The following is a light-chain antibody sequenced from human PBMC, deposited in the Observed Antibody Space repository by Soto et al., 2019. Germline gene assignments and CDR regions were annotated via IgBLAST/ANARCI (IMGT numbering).Light chain of an antibody. CDR2: SNN. CDR3: AVWDDNLSGWV. V-gene: IGLV1-47*02. CDR1: SSNIGSNY. Sequence: QLVLTQPPSASGTPGQRVTISCSGSSSNIGSNYVYWYQQLPGMAPKLLMYSNNQRPSGVPDRFYGSESGTSASLVISGLRSEEEADYYCAVWDDNLSGWVFGGGTKLTVL. J-gene: IGLJ3*02.